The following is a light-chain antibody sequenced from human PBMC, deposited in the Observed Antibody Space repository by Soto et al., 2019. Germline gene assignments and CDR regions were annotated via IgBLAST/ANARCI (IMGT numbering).Light chain of an antibody. CDR3: MQPLQSWT. CDR1: QSLLHSNGYNY. CDR2: LGS. J-gene: IGKJ1*01. Sequence: DIVMTQSPLSLPVTPGEPASISCRSSQSLLHSNGYNYLDWYLQKPGQSPQLLIYLGSNRASGVPDRCSGSGSGADFTLKISRVEAEYVGVYYCMQPLQSWTFGQGTKVEIK. V-gene: IGKV2-28*01.